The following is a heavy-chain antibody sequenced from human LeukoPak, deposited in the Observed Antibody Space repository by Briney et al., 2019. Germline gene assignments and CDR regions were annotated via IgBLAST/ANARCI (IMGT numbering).Heavy chain of an antibody. CDR1: GFTFSSYA. Sequence: GGSLRLSCAASGFTFSSYAMSWVRQAPGKGLEWVSAISGSGGSTYYADSVTGRFTISRDTPKNTLFLEMNTLRGEDTAIYYCAKSSSAYDTSGYLDSWGQGTLVTVSS. CDR3: AKSSSAYDTSGYLDS. J-gene: IGHJ5*01. CDR2: ISGSGGST. D-gene: IGHD3-16*01. V-gene: IGHV3-23*01.